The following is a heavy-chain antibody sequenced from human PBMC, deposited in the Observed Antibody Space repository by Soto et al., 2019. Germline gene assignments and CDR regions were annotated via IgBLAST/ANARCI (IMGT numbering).Heavy chain of an antibody. V-gene: IGHV1-18*01. CDR1: GYTFTSYG. CDR3: ARGYDFWSGYYPLDY. Sequence: GASVKVSCKASGYTFTSYGISWVRQAPGQGLEWMGWISAYNGNTNYAQKLQGRVTMTTDTSTSTAYMELRSLRSDDTAVYYCARGYDFWSGYYPLDYWGQGTLVTVSS. J-gene: IGHJ4*02. D-gene: IGHD3-3*01. CDR2: ISAYNGNT.